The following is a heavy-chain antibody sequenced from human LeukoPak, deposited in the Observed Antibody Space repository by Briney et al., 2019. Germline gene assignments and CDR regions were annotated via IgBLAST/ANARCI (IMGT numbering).Heavy chain of an antibody. D-gene: IGHD5-12*01. J-gene: IGHJ6*02. CDR3: ARDGGYENWYGMDV. Sequence: ASVKVSCKASGYTFTGYYMHWVRQAPGQGLEWMGWINPNSGGTNYAQKFQGRVTMTRDTSTSTVYMELSSLRSEDTAVYYCARDGGYENWYGMDVWGQGTTVTVSS. CDR2: INPNSGGT. V-gene: IGHV1-2*02. CDR1: GYTFTGYY.